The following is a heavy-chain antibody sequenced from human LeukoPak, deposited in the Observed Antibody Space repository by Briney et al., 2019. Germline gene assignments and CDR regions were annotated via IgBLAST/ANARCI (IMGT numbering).Heavy chain of an antibody. J-gene: IGHJ4*02. CDR2: FDPEDGET. CDR1: GYTLTELS. CDR3: ARGRDGYNYVLDY. D-gene: IGHD5-24*01. Sequence: RASVKVSCKVSGYTLTELSMHWVRQAPGKGLEWMGGFDPEDGETIYAQKFQGRVTITADESTSTAYMELSSLRSEDTAVYYCARGRDGYNYVLDYWGQGTLVTVSS. V-gene: IGHV1-24*01.